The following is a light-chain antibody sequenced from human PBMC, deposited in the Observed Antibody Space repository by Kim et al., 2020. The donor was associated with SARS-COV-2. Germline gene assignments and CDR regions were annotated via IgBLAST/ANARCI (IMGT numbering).Light chain of an antibody. CDR3: MQSIQVYS. CDR1: QGLVYSDGKTY. CDR2: EVS. Sequence: GEPASISCPSRQGLVYSDGKTYFYWFFQKPGQPPQPLIYEVSNRFPGVPERFSGRGSATHFALEITRVEAEDVGVYYCMQSIQVYSFGQGTKLEI. J-gene: IGKJ2*03. V-gene: IGKV2D-29*01.